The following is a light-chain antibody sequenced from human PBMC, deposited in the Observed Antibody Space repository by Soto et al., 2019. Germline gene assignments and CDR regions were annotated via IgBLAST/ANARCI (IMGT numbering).Light chain of an antibody. J-gene: IGKJ4*01. V-gene: IGKV1-9*01. CDR2: AAS. CDR1: QGISSF. CDR3: QQLNYYPLT. Sequence: DIQLTQSPSFLSASVGDRVTITCRASQGISSFLAWFQQKPGKAPKLLIDAASTLQSGVPLRFSGSGSGTEFALTINSLQPEDFATYYCQQLNYYPLTFGGGTKEEIK.